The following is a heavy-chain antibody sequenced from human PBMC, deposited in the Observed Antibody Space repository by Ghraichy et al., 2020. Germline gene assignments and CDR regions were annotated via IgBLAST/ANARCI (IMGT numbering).Heavy chain of an antibody. V-gene: IGHV4-59*01. CDR3: ARLIASTGSSDWFDP. Sequence: SETLSLTCTVSGDSISGSYWSWIRQPPGKGLEWIGYIYYSGTTIYNPSLKSRVTISVDTFKNQFSLKLTSVTAADTAVYYCARLIASTGSSDWFDPWGQGTLVTVSS. CDR1: GDSISGSY. D-gene: IGHD1-1*01. CDR2: IYYSGTT. J-gene: IGHJ5*02.